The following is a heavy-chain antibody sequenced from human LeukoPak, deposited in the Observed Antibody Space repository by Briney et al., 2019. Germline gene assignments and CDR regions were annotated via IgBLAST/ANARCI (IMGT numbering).Heavy chain of an antibody. CDR3: ARVGSYYDFWSGYYSETNWFDP. D-gene: IGHD3-3*01. Sequence: SETLSLTCAVYGGSFSGYYWSWIRQPPGKGLEWIGYIYYSGSTNYNPSLKSRVTISVDTSKNQFSLKLSSVTAADTAVYYCARVGSYYDFWSGYYSETNWFDPWGQGTLVTVSS. CDR1: GGSFSGYY. CDR2: IYYSGST. V-gene: IGHV4-59*01. J-gene: IGHJ5*02.